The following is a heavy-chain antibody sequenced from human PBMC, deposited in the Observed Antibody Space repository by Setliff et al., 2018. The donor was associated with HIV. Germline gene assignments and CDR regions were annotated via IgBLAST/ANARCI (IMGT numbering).Heavy chain of an antibody. D-gene: IGHD3-3*01. CDR1: GGSISGSYYY. J-gene: IGHJ3*02. V-gene: IGHV4-4*09. CDR2: ISTSGST. CDR3: ARHSDFWSEDAFDI. Sequence: PSETLSLTCTVSGGSISGSYYYWSWIRQPPGKGLEWIGYISTSGSTKYNPSLKSRVTILVDPSNNQFSLRLSSVTAADTAVYYCARHSDFWSEDAFDIWAQGTVVTVSS.